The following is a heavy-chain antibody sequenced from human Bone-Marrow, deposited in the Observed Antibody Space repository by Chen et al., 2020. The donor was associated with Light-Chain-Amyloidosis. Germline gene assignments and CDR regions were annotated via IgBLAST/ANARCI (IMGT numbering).Heavy chain of an antibody. J-gene: IGHJ4*02. CDR1: GFTFSTYG. CDR3: ARRGSTGTAVDY. CDR2: ISSTSSYI. D-gene: IGHD4-4*01. V-gene: IGHV3-21*01. Sequence: EVQLVESGGGLVKPGGSLRLSCAASGFTFSTYGMNWVRQAPGKGLEWVSSISSTSSYIYYADSVKGRFIISRDNAKNSLYLQINSLRAEDTAVYYCARRGSTGTAVDYWGQGTLVTVSS.